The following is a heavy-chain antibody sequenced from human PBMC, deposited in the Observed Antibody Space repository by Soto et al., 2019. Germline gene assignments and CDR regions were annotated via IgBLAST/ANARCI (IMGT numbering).Heavy chain of an antibody. D-gene: IGHD2-8*02. CDR1: GFTFSNDC. CDR3: ARGPRGIYGNDH. CDR2: INMDGGRT. Sequence: PGGSLSLSCAASGFTFSNDCMHWVRQGAGKGLVWVSRINMDGGRTNYADSVRGRFTISRDNAKNTVYLQMNSLRAEDTAIYYCARGPRGIYGNDHWGQGALVTVSS. J-gene: IGHJ5*02. V-gene: IGHV3-74*01.